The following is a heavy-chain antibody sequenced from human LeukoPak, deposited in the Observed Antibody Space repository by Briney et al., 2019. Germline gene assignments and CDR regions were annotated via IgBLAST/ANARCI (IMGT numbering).Heavy chain of an antibody. CDR1: GFTFSSYA. D-gene: IGHD2-2*01. J-gene: IGHJ4*02. CDR2: ISSNGGNI. V-gene: IGHV3-64*01. CDR3: ARARRDCSSTTCFLYYFDY. Sequence: PGGSLRLSCAASGFTFSSYAMHWVRQAPGEGLEYVSAISSNGGNIYYANSVKGRFTISRDNSKDTVFLQMGSLRAEDMAVYYCARARRDCSSTTCFLYYFDYWGQGTLVTVSS.